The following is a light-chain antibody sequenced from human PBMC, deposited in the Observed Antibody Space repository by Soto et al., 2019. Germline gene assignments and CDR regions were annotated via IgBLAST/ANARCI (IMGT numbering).Light chain of an antibody. J-gene: IGKJ1*01. V-gene: IGKV3-15*01. CDR2: GAS. Sequence: EIVMTQSPATLSVYPGERATLSCRASQSVSSSLAWYQQKPGQAPRLLIFGASSRATGVPARFSGSGSGTEFTLTISSLQSEDFAVYYCQQYNNWPPWTFSQGTKVEIK. CDR3: QQYNNWPPWT. CDR1: QSVSSS.